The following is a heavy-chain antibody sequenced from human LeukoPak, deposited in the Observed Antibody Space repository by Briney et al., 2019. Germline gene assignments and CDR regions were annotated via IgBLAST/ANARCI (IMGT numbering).Heavy chain of an antibody. CDR2: IYSGGST. CDR1: GFTVSSNY. V-gene: IGHV3-53*01. J-gene: IGHJ4*02. CDR3: AIYPPLLWFAYDYFDY. Sequence: GGSLRLSCAASGFTVSSNYMSWVRQAPGKGLEWVSVIYSGGSTYYADSVKGRFTISRDNSKNTLYLQMNSLRAEDTAVYYCAIYPPLLWFAYDYFDYWGQGTLVTVSS. D-gene: IGHD3-10*01.